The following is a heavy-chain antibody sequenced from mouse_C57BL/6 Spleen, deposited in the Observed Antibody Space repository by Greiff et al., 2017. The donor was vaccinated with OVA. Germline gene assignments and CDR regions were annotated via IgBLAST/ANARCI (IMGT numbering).Heavy chain of an antibody. Sequence: EVQRVESGGGLVQPKGSLKLSCAASGFTFNTYAMHWVRQAPGKGLEWVARIRSKSSNYATYYADSVKDRFTISRDDSQSMLYLQMNNLKTEDTAMYYCVRETHYYGSSYGAMDYWGQGTSVTVSS. D-gene: IGHD1-1*01. J-gene: IGHJ4*01. CDR3: VRETHYYGSSYGAMDY. V-gene: IGHV10-3*01. CDR2: IRSKSSNYAT. CDR1: GFTFNTYA.